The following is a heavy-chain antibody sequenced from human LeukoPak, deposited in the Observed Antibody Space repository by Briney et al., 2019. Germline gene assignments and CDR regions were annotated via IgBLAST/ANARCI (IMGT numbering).Heavy chain of an antibody. Sequence: TGGSLRLSCTASGFTFGDYAMSWVRQAPGKGLEWVGFIRSKAYGGTTEYAASVKGRFTISRDDSKSIAYLQMNSLKTEDTAVYYCTRVRPGYSSSWYLRVLDYWGQGTLVTVSS. V-gene: IGHV3-49*04. CDR2: IRSKAYGGTT. CDR1: GFTFGDYA. J-gene: IGHJ4*02. D-gene: IGHD6-13*01. CDR3: TRVRPGYSSSWYLRVLDY.